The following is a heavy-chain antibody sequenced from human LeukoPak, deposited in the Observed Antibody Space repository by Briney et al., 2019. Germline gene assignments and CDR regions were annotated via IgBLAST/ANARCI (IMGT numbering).Heavy chain of an antibody. D-gene: IGHD3-3*01. CDR1: GFTLDDYG. J-gene: IGHJ4*02. CDR2: INWNGGST. CDR3: ARDLISGYDFWSGYSDY. Sequence: RPGGSLRPSCAASGFTLDDYGMSWVRQVPGKGLEWVSGINWNGGSTGYADSVKGRFTISRDNAKNSLYLQMNSLRAEDTALYYCARDLISGYDFWSGYSDYWGQGTLVTVSS. V-gene: IGHV3-20*04.